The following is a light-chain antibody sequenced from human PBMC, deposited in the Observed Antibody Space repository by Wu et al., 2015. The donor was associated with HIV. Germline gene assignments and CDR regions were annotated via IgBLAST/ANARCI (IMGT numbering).Light chain of an antibody. CDR2: DAS. CDR1: QDISNS. Sequence: DIQMTQSPSSLSASVGDRVTITCQASQDISNSLNWYQQKPGKAPKLLIFDASTLQSGVPSRFSGSGSGTDFTLTISCLQSEDFATYYCQQYYSFPYTFGQGTKLEIK. J-gene: IGKJ2*01. CDR3: QQYYSFPYT. V-gene: IGKV1-33*01.